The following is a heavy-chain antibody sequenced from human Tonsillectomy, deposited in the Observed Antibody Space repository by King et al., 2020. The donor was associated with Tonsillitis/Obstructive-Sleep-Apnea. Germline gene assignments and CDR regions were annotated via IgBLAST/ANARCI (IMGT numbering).Heavy chain of an antibody. CDR3: AKDGERCTNGICYVSASYYMDV. V-gene: IGHV3-9*01. CDR2: ISGNSGRI. D-gene: IGHD2-8*01. Sequence: GGGGGEPGRAVRRACAASGLTVGDDAMHWVRQAPGKGLEWGSGISGNSGRIAYGDSVKGRFTISSDNAKNSRYLQMNSMRAEDTTLYYCAKDGERCTNGICYVSASYYMDVWGKGTTVTVSS. J-gene: IGHJ6*03. CDR1: GLTVGDDA.